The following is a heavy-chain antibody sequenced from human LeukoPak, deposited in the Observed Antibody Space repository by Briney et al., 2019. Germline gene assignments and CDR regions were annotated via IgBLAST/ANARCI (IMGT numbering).Heavy chain of an antibody. V-gene: IGHV3-30*02. Sequence: GGSLRLSCAASGFTFSSYGMHWVRQAPGKGLEWVAFIRYDGSNKYYADSVKGRFTISRDNSKNTLYLQMNSLRAEDTAVYYCAKDGPDYYGSGNFDYWGQGTLVTVSS. CDR3: AKDGPDYYGSGNFDY. CDR1: GFTFSSYG. CDR2: IRYDGSNK. J-gene: IGHJ4*02. D-gene: IGHD3-10*01.